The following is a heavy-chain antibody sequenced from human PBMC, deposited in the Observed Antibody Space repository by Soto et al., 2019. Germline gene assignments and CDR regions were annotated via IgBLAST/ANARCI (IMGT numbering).Heavy chain of an antibody. CDR2: ISSSSRYT. CDR3: PRAYGRDRYFDL. Sequence: QVQLVESGGDLVKPGGSLRLSCAASGFTFSDYYMNWIRQAPGKGLEWVSYISSSSRYTNSADSVKGRFTISRDNAKNSLFLQMNSLRAEDTAVYYCPRAYGRDRYFDLWGRGTLVTVSS. D-gene: IGHD4-17*01. V-gene: IGHV3-11*05. J-gene: IGHJ2*01. CDR1: GFTFSDYY.